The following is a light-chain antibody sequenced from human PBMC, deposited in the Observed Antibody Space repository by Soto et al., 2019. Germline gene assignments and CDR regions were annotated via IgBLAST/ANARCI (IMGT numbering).Light chain of an antibody. CDR1: SSDIGGYNH. Sequence: QSALTQPASVSGSPGQSITISCTGTSSDIGGYNHVSWYQQHPGKAPKVIIYEVSNRSSGVSNRFSGSKSGNTASLTISGLQAEDEADYYCSSYTRSSTWVFGGGTKLTVL. V-gene: IGLV2-14*01. J-gene: IGLJ3*02. CDR3: SSYTRSSTWV. CDR2: EVS.